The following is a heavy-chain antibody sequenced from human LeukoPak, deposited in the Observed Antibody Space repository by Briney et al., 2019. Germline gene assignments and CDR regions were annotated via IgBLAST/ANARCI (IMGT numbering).Heavy chain of an antibody. CDR3: ARESYCSGGSCYPYYYYMDV. D-gene: IGHD2-15*01. Sequence: AASVKVSCKASGYTFTGYYMHWVRQAPGQGLEWMGWINPNSGGTNYAQKFQGRVTMTRDTSISTAYMELSRLRSDDTAVYYCARESYCSGGSCYPYYYYMDVWGKGTTVTVSS. CDR1: GYTFTGYY. V-gene: IGHV1-2*02. J-gene: IGHJ6*03. CDR2: INPNSGGT.